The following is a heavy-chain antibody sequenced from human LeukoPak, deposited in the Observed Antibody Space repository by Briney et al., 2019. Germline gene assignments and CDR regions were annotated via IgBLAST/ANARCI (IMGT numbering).Heavy chain of an antibody. J-gene: IGHJ6*02. CDR1: GFTFSSYA. V-gene: IGHV3-23*01. CDR2: ISGSGAAT. CDR3: ASYCTSTSCPGHYYGMDV. Sequence: GGSLRHSCAASGFTFSSYAMSWVRQAPGKGLAWVSAISGSGAATYYADSVKGRFTISRDNSRNTLYLQMNTLRAEDTAVYYCASYCTSTSCPGHYYGMDVWGQGTTVTIS. D-gene: IGHD2-2*01.